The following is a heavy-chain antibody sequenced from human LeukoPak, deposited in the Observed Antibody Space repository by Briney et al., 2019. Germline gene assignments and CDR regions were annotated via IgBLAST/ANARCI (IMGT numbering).Heavy chain of an antibody. D-gene: IGHD6-13*01. V-gene: IGHV3-9*01. Sequence: PGGSLRLSCAASGFSFSNYWMHWVRQAPGKGLEWVSGISWNSGSIGYADSVKGRFTISRDNAKNSLYLQMNSLRAEDTAVYYCAKGTGIAAAGVDYWGQGTLVTVSS. J-gene: IGHJ4*02. CDR1: GFSFSNYW. CDR2: ISWNSGSI. CDR3: AKGTGIAAAGVDY.